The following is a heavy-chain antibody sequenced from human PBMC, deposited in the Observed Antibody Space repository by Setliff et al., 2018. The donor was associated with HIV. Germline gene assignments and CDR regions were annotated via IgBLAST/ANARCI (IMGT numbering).Heavy chain of an antibody. CDR3: VREGPSLEA. Sequence: PGGSLRLSCAASGFTFSNYPMHWVRQAPGKGLEWVSHITSGSSPIYYADSVKGRFTISRAHGKKSLFLQLNSLRADDMCVYYCVREGPSLEAWGLGTLVTVSS. CDR1: GFTFSNYP. J-gene: IGHJ5*02. D-gene: IGHD3-3*01. CDR2: ITSGSSPI. V-gene: IGHV3-48*04.